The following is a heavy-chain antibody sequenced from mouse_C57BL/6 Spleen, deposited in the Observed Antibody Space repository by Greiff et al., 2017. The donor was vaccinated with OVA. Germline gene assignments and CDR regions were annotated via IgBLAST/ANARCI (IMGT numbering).Heavy chain of an antibody. D-gene: IGHD1-1*01. V-gene: IGHV1-47*01. CDR3: ARGGSSNWYFDV. CDR2: FHPYNDDT. CDR1: GYTFTTYP. Sequence: VKVVESGAELVKPGASVKMSCKASGYTFTTYPIEWMKQNHGKSLEWIGNFHPYNDDTKYNEKFKGKATLTVEKSSSTVYLELSRLTSDDSAVYYCARGGSSNWYFDVWGTGTTVTVSS. J-gene: IGHJ1*03.